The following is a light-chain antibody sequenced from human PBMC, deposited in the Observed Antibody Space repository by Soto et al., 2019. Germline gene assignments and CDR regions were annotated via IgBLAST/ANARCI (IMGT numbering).Light chain of an antibody. CDR3: QQRSDWPPT. Sequence: EIVLTQSPVTLSLSPGERATLSCRASQSVSRYLAWYQQKPGQAPRLLIYDASNRATGIPARFSGSGSGTEFTLATASLEPEDFAVYYCQQRSDWPPTFGQGTKLEIK. CDR1: QSVSRY. CDR2: DAS. V-gene: IGKV3-11*01. J-gene: IGKJ2*01.